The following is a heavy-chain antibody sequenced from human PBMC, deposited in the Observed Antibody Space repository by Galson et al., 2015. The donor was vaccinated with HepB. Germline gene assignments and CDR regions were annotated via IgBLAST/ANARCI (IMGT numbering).Heavy chain of an antibody. D-gene: IGHD3-22*01. CDR1: GYTFTSYG. V-gene: IGHV1-18*01. CDR2: ISAYNGNT. J-gene: IGHJ3*02. Sequence: SVKVSCKASGYTFTSYGISWVRQAPGQGLEWMGWISAYNGNTNYAQKLQGRVTMTTDTSTSTAYMELRSLRSDDTAVYYCARGGGITMIVVAGDAFDIWGQGTMVTVSS. CDR3: ARGGGITMIVVAGDAFDI.